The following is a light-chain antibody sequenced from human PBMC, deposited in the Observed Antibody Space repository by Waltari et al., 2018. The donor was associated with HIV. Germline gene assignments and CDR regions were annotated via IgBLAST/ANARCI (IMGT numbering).Light chain of an antibody. CDR3: SSYTSSSTLAV. CDR1: TSDVGGYNY. J-gene: IGLJ2*01. Sequence: QSALTQPASVSGSPGQSLTISCTGTTSDVGGYNYVSGYQHHPGKAPKLLIYEVSNRPSGVSNRFSGSKSGNTASLIISGLQAEDEADYYCSSYTSSSTLAVFGGGTKLTVL. CDR2: EVS. V-gene: IGLV2-14*01.